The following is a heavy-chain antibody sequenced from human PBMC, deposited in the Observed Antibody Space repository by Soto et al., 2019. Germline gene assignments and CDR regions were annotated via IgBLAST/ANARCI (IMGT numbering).Heavy chain of an antibody. Sequence: GGSLRLSCAASGFTFSSYAMSWVRQAPGKGLEWVSTISGSGGTTYYADSVKGRFTISRDNSKNTLYLQMNSLRAEDTAIYYCAKNKETGTTGGLGHWGQGTLVTVSS. CDR3: AKNKETGTTGGLGH. D-gene: IGHD1-1*01. CDR1: GFTFSSYA. J-gene: IGHJ4*02. CDR2: ISGSGGTT. V-gene: IGHV3-23*01.